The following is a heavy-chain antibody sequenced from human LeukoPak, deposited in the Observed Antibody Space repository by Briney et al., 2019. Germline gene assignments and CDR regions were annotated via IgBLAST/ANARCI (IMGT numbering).Heavy chain of an antibody. J-gene: IGHJ3*02. Sequence: GGSLRLSCAASGFTFSSYAMSWVRQAPGKGLEWVSAISGSGGSTYYADSVKGRFTISRDNAKNSLYLQMNSLRAEDTAVYYCARGRNAFDIWGQGTMVTVSS. CDR3: ARGRNAFDI. CDR1: GFTFSSYA. V-gene: IGHV3-23*01. CDR2: ISGSGGST. D-gene: IGHD5-24*01.